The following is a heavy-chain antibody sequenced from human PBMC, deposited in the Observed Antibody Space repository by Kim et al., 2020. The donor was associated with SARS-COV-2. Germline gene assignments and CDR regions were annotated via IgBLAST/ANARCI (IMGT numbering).Heavy chain of an antibody. D-gene: IGHD2-21*02. CDR3: ARHRDCYNI. CDR2: GST. Sequence: GSTYYNPSLKSRVTISADTSKNQFSLKLSSVTAADTAVYYCARHRDCYNIWGQGTLVTVSS. J-gene: IGHJ4*02. V-gene: IGHV4-39*01.